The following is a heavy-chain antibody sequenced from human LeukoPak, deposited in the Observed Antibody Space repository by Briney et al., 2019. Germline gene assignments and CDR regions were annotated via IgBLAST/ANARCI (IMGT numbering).Heavy chain of an antibody. V-gene: IGHV4-39*07. CDR1: GGSISSSSYY. CDR3: ARDCVYGSGSEHFGY. J-gene: IGHJ4*02. CDR2: IYHSGSI. D-gene: IGHD3-10*01. Sequence: SETLSVTCTVSGGSISSSSYYWGWIRQPPGKGLEWIGSIYHSGSIYQQPSLKRRVTISVDTSKNQFSLKLISVTAADTALYYCARDCVYGSGSEHFGYWGQGTLVTVSS.